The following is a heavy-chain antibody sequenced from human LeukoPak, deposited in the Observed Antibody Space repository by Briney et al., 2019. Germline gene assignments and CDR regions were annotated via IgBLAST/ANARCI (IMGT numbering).Heavy chain of an antibody. CDR1: GGSFSGYY. D-gene: IGHD4-23*01. V-gene: IGHV4-34*01. J-gene: IGHJ5*02. CDR3: ARGRSDTVAQLGGWFDP. CDR2: INHSGST. Sequence: SETLSLTCAAYGGSFSGYYWSWIRQPPGKGLEWIGEINHSGSTNYNPSLKSRVTISVDTSKNQFSLKLSSVTAADTAVYYCARGRSDTVAQLGGWFDPWGQGTLVTVSS.